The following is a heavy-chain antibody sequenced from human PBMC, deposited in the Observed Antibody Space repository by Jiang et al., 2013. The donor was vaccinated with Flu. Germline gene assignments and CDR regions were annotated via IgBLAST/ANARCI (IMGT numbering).Heavy chain of an antibody. CDR1: GYTLSCCG. Sequence: SGAEVKKPGASVMLSCKASGYTLSCCGIHWVRQAPGQSLEWMGWINTDDGATNYSHDFEGRATITRDRAANTVYMELNSLRSADTSTYYCARDWRETGGWYFDLWGQGTLVTVSS. CDR3: ARDWRETGGWYFDL. J-gene: IGHJ4*02. D-gene: IGHD1-1*01. V-gene: IGHV1-3*04. CDR2: INTDDGAT.